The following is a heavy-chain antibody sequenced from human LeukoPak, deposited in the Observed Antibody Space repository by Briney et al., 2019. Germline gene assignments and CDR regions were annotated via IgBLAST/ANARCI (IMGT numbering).Heavy chain of an antibody. CDR3: AKNPVYCSSTSCYLPY. CDR1: GFTFSSYG. D-gene: IGHD2-2*01. CDR2: IRYDGSNK. J-gene: IGHJ4*02. V-gene: IGHV3-30*02. Sequence: GGSLRLSCAASGFTFSSYGMHWVRQAPGKGLEWVAFIRYDGSNKYYADSVKGRFTISRDNSKNTLYLQMNSLRAEDTAVYYCAKNPVYCSSTSCYLPYWGQGTLVTVSS.